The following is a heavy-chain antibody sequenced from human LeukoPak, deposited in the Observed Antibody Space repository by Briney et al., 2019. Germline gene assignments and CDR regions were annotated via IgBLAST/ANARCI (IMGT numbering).Heavy chain of an antibody. CDR1: GCSISSYY. D-gene: IGHD3-16*01. CDR2: IYYSGST. Sequence: SETLSLTCTVSGCSISSYYWSWIRQPPGKGLEWIGYIYYSGSTNYNPSLKSRVTISVDTSKNQFSLKLSSVTAADTAVYYCAARMITFGGVAAPEINWGQGTLVTVSS. CDR3: AARMITFGGVAAPEIN. V-gene: IGHV4-59*01. J-gene: IGHJ4*02.